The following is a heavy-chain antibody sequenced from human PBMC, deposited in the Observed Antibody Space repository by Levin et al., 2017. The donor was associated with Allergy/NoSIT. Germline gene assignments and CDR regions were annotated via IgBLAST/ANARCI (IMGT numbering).Heavy chain of an antibody. J-gene: IGHJ4*02. CDR3: AREEGSSGYFDS. V-gene: IGHV1-69*01. D-gene: IGHD3-22*01. Sequence: PGESLKISCKASGGSFSSFAVTWVRQAPGQGLEYMGGIIPVFGTPNYAQKFRGRVTITADASTTTAYMELSSLRSDDTAVYYCAREEGSSGYFDSWGQGVLVTVSS. CDR2: IIPVFGTP. CDR1: GGSFSSFA.